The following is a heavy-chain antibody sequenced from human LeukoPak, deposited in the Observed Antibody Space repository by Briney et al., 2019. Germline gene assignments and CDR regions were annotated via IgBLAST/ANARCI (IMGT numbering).Heavy chain of an antibody. CDR2: IIPILGIA. D-gene: IGHD2-15*01. J-gene: IGHJ4*02. V-gene: IGHV1-69*04. CDR1: GGTFNSYA. Sequence: ASVKVSCKASGGTFNSYAISWVRQAPGQGLEWMGRIIPILGIANYAQKFQGRVTITADKSTSTAYMELSSLRSEDTAVYYCAVVAARGSFDYWGQGTLVTVSS. CDR3: AVVAARGSFDY.